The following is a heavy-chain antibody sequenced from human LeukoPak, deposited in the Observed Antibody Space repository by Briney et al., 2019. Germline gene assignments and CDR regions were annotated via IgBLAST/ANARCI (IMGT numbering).Heavy chain of an antibody. CDR2: IYYSGST. Sequence: PSGTLSLTCTVSGGSISSYYWSWIRQPPGKGLEWIGYIYYSGSTNYNPSLKSRVTISVDTSKNQFSLKLSSVTAADTAVYYCASGVQTAWYFDLWGRGTLVTVSS. D-gene: IGHD2-8*01. V-gene: IGHV4-59*01. J-gene: IGHJ2*01. CDR1: GGSISSYY. CDR3: ASGVQTAWYFDL.